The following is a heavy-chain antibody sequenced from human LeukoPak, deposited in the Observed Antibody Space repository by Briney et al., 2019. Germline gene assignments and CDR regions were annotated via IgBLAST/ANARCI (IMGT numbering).Heavy chain of an antibody. D-gene: IGHD4-11*01. J-gene: IGHJ4*02. CDR3: AKDRKTTVTRGGYYFDY. Sequence: KPGGSLRLSCAASGFTFSSYSMNWVRQAPGKGLEWVSSISSSSSYIYYADSVKGRFTISRDNSKNTLYLQMNSLRAEDTAVYYCAKDRKTTVTRGGYYFDYWGQGTLVTVSS. CDR1: GFTFSSYS. V-gene: IGHV3-21*01. CDR2: ISSSSSYI.